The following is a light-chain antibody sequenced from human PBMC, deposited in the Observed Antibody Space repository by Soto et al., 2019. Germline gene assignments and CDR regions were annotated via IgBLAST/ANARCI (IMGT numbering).Light chain of an antibody. CDR1: QTGRTKY. Sequence: EIVLTQSPGTLSLSPGERATLSCRASQTGRTKYIAWYQQKPGHAPRVLMYASSNRATGIPDRFSGSGSGRDFTLTISRPEQEDFGVYYWQNYGHSWTFGQGTKVAIK. CDR2: ASS. J-gene: IGKJ1*01. V-gene: IGKV3-20*01. CDR3: QNYGHSWT.